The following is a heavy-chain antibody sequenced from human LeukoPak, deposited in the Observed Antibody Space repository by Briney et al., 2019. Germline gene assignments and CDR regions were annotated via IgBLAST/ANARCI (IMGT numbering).Heavy chain of an antibody. CDR1: GGSISSSSYY. Sequence: SETLSLTCTVSGGSISSSSYYWGWIRQPPGKGLEWIGSIYYSGSTYYNPSLKSRVTISVDTSKNQFPLKLSSVTAADTAVYYCASREASGYYYGMDVWGQGTTVTVSS. D-gene: IGHD5-24*01. V-gene: IGHV4-39*01. CDR3: ASREASGYYYGMDV. CDR2: IYYSGST. J-gene: IGHJ6*02.